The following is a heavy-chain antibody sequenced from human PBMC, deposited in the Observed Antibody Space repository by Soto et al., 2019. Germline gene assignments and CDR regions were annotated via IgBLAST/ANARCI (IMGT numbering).Heavy chain of an antibody. J-gene: IGHJ6*02. CDR1: GFTFSSYG. CDR2: ISYDGSNK. D-gene: IGHD2-15*01. V-gene: IGHV3-30*18. CDR3: AKDPRDIVVVVVALKNYGMDF. Sequence: GGSLRLSCASSGFTFSSYGMHCVRHAPGKWLEWVAVISYDGSNKYYADSVKGRFTISRDNSKNTLYLQMNSLRAEDTAVYYCAKDPRDIVVVVVALKNYGMDFWCQGTTVTVSS.